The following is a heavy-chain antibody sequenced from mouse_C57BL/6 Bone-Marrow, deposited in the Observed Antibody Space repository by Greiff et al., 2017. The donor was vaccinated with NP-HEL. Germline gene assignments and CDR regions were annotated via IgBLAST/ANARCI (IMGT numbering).Heavy chain of an antibody. CDR1: GFSLTSYG. CDR3: ASYDGYSYAMDY. V-gene: IGHV2-2*01. Sequence: VKLMESGPGLVQPSQSLSITCTVSGFSLTSYGVHWVRQSPGKGLEWLGVIWSGGSTDYNAAFISRLSISKDNSKSQAFFKMNSLQADDTAIYYCASYDGYSYAMDYWGQGTSVTVSS. J-gene: IGHJ4*01. D-gene: IGHD2-3*01. CDR2: IWSGGST.